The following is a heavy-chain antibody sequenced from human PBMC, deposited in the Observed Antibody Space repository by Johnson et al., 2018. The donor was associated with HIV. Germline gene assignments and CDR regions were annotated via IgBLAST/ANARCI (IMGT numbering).Heavy chain of an antibody. Sequence: QVQLVESGGGVVQPGRSLRLSCAASGFTFSSYAIHWVRQAPGKGLEWVAVISYDGSNKYYSDSVKGRFTISRDNSKNTLYLQMNSLRAEDTALYYCAKDKDGYYGSDDAFDIWGQGTMVTVSS. CDR3: AKDKDGYYGSDDAFDI. CDR2: ISYDGSNK. CDR1: GFTFSSYA. D-gene: IGHD3-10*01. V-gene: IGHV3-30-3*01. J-gene: IGHJ3*02.